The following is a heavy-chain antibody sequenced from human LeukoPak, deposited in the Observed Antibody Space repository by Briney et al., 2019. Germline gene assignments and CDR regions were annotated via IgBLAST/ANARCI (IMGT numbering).Heavy chain of an antibody. CDR1: GFTFSSYA. V-gene: IGHV3-23*01. D-gene: IGHD3-10*01. CDR3: AKERGYYGSGSFGVGVGY. CDR2: ISGSGGST. Sequence: GGSLRLSCAASGFTFSSYAMSWVRQAPGKGLEWVSAISGSGGSTYYADSVKGRFTISRDNSKNTLYLQMNSLRAEDTAVYYCAKERGYYGSGSFGVGVGYWGQGTLVTVSS. J-gene: IGHJ4*02.